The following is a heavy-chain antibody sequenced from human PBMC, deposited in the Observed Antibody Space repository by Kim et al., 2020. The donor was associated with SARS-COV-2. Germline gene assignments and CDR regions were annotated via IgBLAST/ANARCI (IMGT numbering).Heavy chain of an antibody. Sequence: ASMKVSCKASRYTFTDYFIQWVRQAPGQGLEWMGWINPNSGRTNYAQKFQGRVTMTRDTSISTAYMELNSLRSDDTAVYYCARFETGYSSSWYSDFWGQGTLVTVSS. D-gene: IGHD6-13*01. CDR1: RYTFTDYF. CDR2: INPNSGRT. CDR3: ARFETGYSSSWYSDF. V-gene: IGHV1-2*02. J-gene: IGHJ4*02.